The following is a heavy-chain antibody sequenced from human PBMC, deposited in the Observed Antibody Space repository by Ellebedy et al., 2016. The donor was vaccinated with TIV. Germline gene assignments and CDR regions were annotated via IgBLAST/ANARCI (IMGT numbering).Heavy chain of an antibody. CDR1: SGSVSSSHW. Sequence: MPSETLSLTCTVSSGSVSSSHWWSWIRQPPGKGLEWIGEIFHNGSTHYNPSLKSRVTLSVDKSKNQLSLKLRSVTAADTAVYHCARDRSEGTPPLSTMLKSPDVWGPGTTVTVSS. CDR3: ARDRSEGTPPLSTMLKSPDV. CDR2: IFHNGST. J-gene: IGHJ6*02. V-gene: IGHV4-4*02. D-gene: IGHD3-10*02.